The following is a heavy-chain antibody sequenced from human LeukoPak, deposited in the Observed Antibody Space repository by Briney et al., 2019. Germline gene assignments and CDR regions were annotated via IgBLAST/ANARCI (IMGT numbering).Heavy chain of an antibody. CDR3: ARGVPNYCSGGSCYVLDY. Sequence: ASVNVSCTASGYTFTSYGISWVRQAPGQGLEWMGWISAYNGNTNYAQKLQGRVTMTTDTSTSTAYMELRSLRSDDTAVYYCARGVPNYCSGGSCYVLDYWGQGTLVTVSS. D-gene: IGHD2-15*01. CDR2: ISAYNGNT. V-gene: IGHV1-18*01. CDR1: GYTFTSYG. J-gene: IGHJ4*02.